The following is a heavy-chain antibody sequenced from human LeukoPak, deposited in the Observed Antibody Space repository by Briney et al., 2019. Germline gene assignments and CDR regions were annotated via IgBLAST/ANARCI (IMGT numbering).Heavy chain of an antibody. CDR3: ARVRYSGSYYFDY. V-gene: IGHV4-59*12. D-gene: IGHD1-26*01. J-gene: IGHJ4*02. Sequence: SETLSLTCTVSGGSISSYYWSWIRQPPGKGLECIGYIYYSGSTNYNPSLKSRVTISVDTSKNRFSLKLSSVTAADTAVYYCARVRYSGSYYFDYWGQGTLVTVSS. CDR2: IYYSGST. CDR1: GGSISSYY.